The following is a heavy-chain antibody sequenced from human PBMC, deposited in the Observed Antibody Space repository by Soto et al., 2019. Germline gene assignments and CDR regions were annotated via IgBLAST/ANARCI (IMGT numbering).Heavy chain of an antibody. V-gene: IGHV1-69*13. CDR3: ASGIAVAGSLGGDAFDI. J-gene: IGHJ3*02. CDR1: GGTFSSYA. CDR2: IIPIFGTA. D-gene: IGHD6-19*01. Sequence: SVKVSCKASGGTFSSYAISWVRQAPGQGLEWMGGIIPIFGTANYAQKFQGRVTITADESTSTACMELSSLRSEDTAVYYCASGIAVAGSLGGDAFDIWGQGTMVTVSS.